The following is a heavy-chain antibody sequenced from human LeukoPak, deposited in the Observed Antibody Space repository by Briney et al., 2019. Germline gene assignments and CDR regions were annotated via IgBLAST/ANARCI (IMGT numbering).Heavy chain of an antibody. Sequence: GASLKISCKGSGYIFTSYWIGWVRQMPGKGLEWMGIIYLGDSDARYSPSFQGQITISADKPISTAYLQWSSLKASDTAMYYCARGPTTLAFDYWGQGTLVTVSS. CDR3: ARGPTTLAFDY. CDR2: IYLGDSDA. CDR1: GYIFTSYW. J-gene: IGHJ4*02. V-gene: IGHV5-51*04. D-gene: IGHD3-3*02.